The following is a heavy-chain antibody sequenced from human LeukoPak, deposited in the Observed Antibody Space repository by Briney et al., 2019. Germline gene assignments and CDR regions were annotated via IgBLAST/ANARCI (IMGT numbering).Heavy chain of an antibody. Sequence: GGPLRLSCAASGFTFSSYWMHWERQAPGNGLVWVSRINRDGSSKSYADSVKGRFTISRDNAKNTLYLQMNSLRAEDTAVYYCARSLDYGDYVDYYYGMDVWGKGTTVTVSS. CDR3: ARSLDYGDYVDYYYGMDV. V-gene: IGHV3-74*01. CDR2: INRDGSSK. J-gene: IGHJ6*04. D-gene: IGHD4-17*01. CDR1: GFTFSSYW.